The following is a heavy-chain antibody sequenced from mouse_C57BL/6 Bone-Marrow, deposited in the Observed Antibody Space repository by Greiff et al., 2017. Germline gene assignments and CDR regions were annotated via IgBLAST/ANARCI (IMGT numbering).Heavy chain of an antibody. CDR1: GFTFRDYY. CDR2: INYDGSST. Sequence: EVMLVESEGGLVQPGSSMKLSCTASGFTFRDYYMAWVRQVPEKGLEWVANINYDGSSTYYLDSLTSRFIISRDNEKTILYLQMNSLKSEDTATYYCASESSGYAYFDYWGKGTTLTVSS. V-gene: IGHV5-16*01. D-gene: IGHD3-2*02. J-gene: IGHJ2*01. CDR3: ASESSGYAYFDY.